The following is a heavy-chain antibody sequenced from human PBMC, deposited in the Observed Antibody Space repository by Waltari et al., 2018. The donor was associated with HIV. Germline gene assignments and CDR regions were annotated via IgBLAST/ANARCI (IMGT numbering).Heavy chain of an antibody. Sequence: QVHLVESGGGVVQPGGSLRLSCAASGFTFSNYGMHWVRQSPGKGLECVAFIRSDGNNNYYTDSVKGRFTISRDNSKNTLYLQMNSLRTEDTAVYYCAKDGYDFWGQGALVTVSS. J-gene: IGHJ4*02. CDR1: GFTFSNYG. CDR3: AKDGYDF. V-gene: IGHV3-30*02. CDR2: IRSDGNNN. D-gene: IGHD3-22*01.